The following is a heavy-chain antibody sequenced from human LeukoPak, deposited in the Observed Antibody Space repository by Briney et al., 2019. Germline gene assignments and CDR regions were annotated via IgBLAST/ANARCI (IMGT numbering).Heavy chain of an antibody. CDR1: GGSISSYY. CDR2: IYYSGST. J-gene: IGHJ4*02. V-gene: IGHV4-59*08. CDR3: ASSYYDILTGYPPALFDY. Sequence: SETLSLTCTVSGGSISSYYWSWIRQPPGKGLEWIGYIYYSGSTNYNPSLKSRVTISVDTSKNQFSLKLSSVTAADTAVYYCASSYYDILTGYPPALFDYWGRGTLVTVSS. D-gene: IGHD3-9*01.